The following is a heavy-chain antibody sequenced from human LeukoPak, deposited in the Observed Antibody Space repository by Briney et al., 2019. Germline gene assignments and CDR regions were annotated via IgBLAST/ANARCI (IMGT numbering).Heavy chain of an antibody. CDR3: ATNTRQDCSGGRCYPTSGMDV. J-gene: IGHJ6*02. Sequence: PSETLSLTCTVSGDSITSYYWTWIRQSPGKGLEWIGYIYYTGTTNYNPSLESRVTISVDTSKNQFSLKLSSVTAADTAVYYCATNTRQDCSGGRCYPTSGMDVWGQGTTVTVSS. D-gene: IGHD2-15*01. CDR2: IYYTGTT. CDR1: GDSITSYY. V-gene: IGHV4-59*01.